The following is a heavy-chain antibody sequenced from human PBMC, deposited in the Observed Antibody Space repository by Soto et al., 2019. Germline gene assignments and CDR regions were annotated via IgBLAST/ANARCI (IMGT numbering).Heavy chain of an antibody. CDR1: GGTFSSYA. CDR3: ARDQVGYRSSSGYYYGMDV. D-gene: IGHD6-6*01. J-gene: IGHJ6*02. CDR2: SIPIFGTA. V-gene: IGHV1-69*06. Sequence: QVQLVQSGAEVKKPGSSVKVSCKASGGTFSSYAISWVRQAPGQGLEWMGGSIPIFGTANYAQKFQGRVTITADKSTSTSYMELSSLRSEDTAVYYCARDQVGYRSSSGYYYGMDVWGQGTKVTVSS.